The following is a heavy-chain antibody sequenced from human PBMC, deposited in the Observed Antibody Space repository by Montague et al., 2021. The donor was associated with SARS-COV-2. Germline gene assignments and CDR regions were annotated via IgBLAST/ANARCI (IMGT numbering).Heavy chain of an antibody. CDR3: ARDGGLYSSSWYLGYFDY. Sequence: CAISGDSVSSNSAAWNWIRQSPSRGLEWLGRTYYRSKWYNDYAVSVKSRITINPDTSKNQFSLQLNSVTPEDTAVYYCARDGGLYSSSWYLGYFDYWGQGTLVIVSS. CDR1: GDSVSSNSAA. V-gene: IGHV6-1*01. CDR2: TYYRSKWYN. D-gene: IGHD6-13*01. J-gene: IGHJ4*02.